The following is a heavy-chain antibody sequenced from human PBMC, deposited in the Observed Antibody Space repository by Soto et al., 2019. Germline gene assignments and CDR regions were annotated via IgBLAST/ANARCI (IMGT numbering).Heavy chain of an antibody. D-gene: IGHD6-19*01. CDR1: GYTFTSYD. J-gene: IGHJ5*02. V-gene: IGHV1-8*01. Sequence: QVQLVQSGAEVKKPGASVKVSCKASGYTFTSYDINWVRQATGQGLEWMGWMNPNSGNTGYAQKFQGRVTMTRNTSXXTAYMELSSLRSEDTAVYYCARGRKIAVAHNWFDPWGQGTLVTVSS. CDR3: ARGRKIAVAHNWFDP. CDR2: MNPNSGNT.